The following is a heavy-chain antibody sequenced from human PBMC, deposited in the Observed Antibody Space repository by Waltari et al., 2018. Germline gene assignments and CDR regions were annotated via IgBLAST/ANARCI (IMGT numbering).Heavy chain of an antibody. J-gene: IGHJ4*02. CDR3: ARDRGYQDY. D-gene: IGHD3-10*01. CDR2: IYSSGST. CDR1: GGSISSYY. Sequence: QVQLQESGPGLVKPSETLSLTCTVPGGSISSYYSSWVRQPPGKGLEGIGYIYSSGSTNSTPSLKSRVIISVDTSKNQFSLKVRSMTAADTAVYYCARDRGYQDYWGQGTLVTVSS. V-gene: IGHV4-59*01.